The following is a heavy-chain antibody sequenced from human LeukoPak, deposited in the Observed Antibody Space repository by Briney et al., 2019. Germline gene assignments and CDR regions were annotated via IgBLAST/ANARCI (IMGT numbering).Heavy chain of an antibody. CDR1: GGTFSSYA. Sequence: SVKVSCKVSGGTFSSYAISWVRQAPGQGLRWMGGIIPIFGTANYAQKFQGRVTITADESTSTAYMELSSLRSEDTAVYYCARGPLTGTGDYWGQGTLVTVSS. D-gene: IGHD1-7*01. CDR2: IIPIFGTA. CDR3: ARGPLTGTGDY. J-gene: IGHJ4*02. V-gene: IGHV1-69*01.